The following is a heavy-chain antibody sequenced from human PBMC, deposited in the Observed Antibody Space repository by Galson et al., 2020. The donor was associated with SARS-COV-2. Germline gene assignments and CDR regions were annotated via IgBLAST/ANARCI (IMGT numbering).Heavy chain of an antibody. CDR3: AKESNEASTCATIFGVVGIGSGMDV. V-gene: IGHV3-30*18. J-gene: IGHJ6*02. Sequence: GGSLRLSCAASGFIFSSYGMHWVRQAPGKGLEWVAVISYDGSNKYYADSVKGRFTISRDNSKNTLYLQMNSLRAEDTAVYYCAKESNEASTCATIFGVVGIGSGMDVWGQGTTVTVSS. D-gene: IGHD3-3*01. CDR2: ISYDGSNK. CDR1: GFIFSSYG.